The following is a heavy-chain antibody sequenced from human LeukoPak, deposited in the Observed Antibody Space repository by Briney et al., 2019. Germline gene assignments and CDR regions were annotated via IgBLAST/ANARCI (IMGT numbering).Heavy chain of an antibody. CDR3: ARGPAISLDTGYFDY. V-gene: IGHV4-4*07. J-gene: IGHJ4*02. CDR1: GVSISSYY. D-gene: IGHD5-18*01. Sequence: PSETLSLTCNVSGVSISSYYWSWIRQPAGKGLEWIGRIHTSGSTNYNPSLKSRVTMSVDTSKNQFSLKLSSVTAADTAVYYCARGPAISLDTGYFDYWGQGTLVTVSS. CDR2: IHTSGST.